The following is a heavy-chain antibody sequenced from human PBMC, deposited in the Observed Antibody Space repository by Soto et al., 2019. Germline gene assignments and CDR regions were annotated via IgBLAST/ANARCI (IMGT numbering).Heavy chain of an antibody. V-gene: IGHV3-33*01. J-gene: IGHJ5*02. D-gene: IGHD3-10*01. Sequence: GGSLRLSCAASGFTFSSYGMHWVRQAPGKGLEWVAVIWYDGSNKYYADSVKGRFTISRDNSKNTLYLQMNSLRAEDTAVYYSARALVFPGWLDPWGQGTLVTVSS. CDR1: GFTFSSYG. CDR2: IWYDGSNK. CDR3: ARALVFPGWLDP.